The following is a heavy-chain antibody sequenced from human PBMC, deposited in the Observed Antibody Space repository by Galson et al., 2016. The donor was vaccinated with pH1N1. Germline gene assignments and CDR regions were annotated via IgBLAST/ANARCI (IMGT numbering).Heavy chain of an antibody. D-gene: IGHD3-3*01. J-gene: IGHJ6*03. CDR1: GFTFSTYS. Sequence: SLRLSCAASGFTFSTYSMNWVRQAPGKGLEWVSSISPSGNYIYYSDSVKGRFTISRDHAKNSLYLQMNSLRAEDTAVYYCARESSEKGITMFGVIIPYYYYYFMDVWGKGTTVTVSS. CDR2: ISPSGNYI. V-gene: IGHV3-21*06. CDR3: ARESSEKGITMFGVIIPYYYYYFMDV.